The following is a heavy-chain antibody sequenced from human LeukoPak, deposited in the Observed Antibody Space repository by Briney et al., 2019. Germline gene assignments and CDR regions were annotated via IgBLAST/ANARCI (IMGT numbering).Heavy chain of an antibody. D-gene: IGHD2-15*01. V-gene: IGHV3-74*01. J-gene: IGHJ4*02. Sequence: GGSLRLSCAASGFTFSSYWMHWVRQAPGKGLVWVSRINGDGSSTSYADSVKGRFAISRDNAKNTLYLQMNSLRAEDTAVYYCARGSSVVGLDWGQGTLVTVSS. CDR3: ARGSSVVGLD. CDR1: GFTFSSYW. CDR2: INGDGSST.